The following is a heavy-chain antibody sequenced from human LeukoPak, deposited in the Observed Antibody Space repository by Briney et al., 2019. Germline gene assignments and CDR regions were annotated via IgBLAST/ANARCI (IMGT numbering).Heavy chain of an antibody. D-gene: IGHD2-15*01. CDR3: ARDGGCSGGSCYSFPDAFDI. CDR1: GFTFSSYE. V-gene: IGHV3-48*03. J-gene: IGHJ3*02. Sequence: PGGSLRLSCAASGFTFSSYEMNWLRQAPGKGLEWVSYISSSGSTIYYADSVKGRFTIYRDNAKNSLYLQMNSLRAEDTAVYYCARDGGCSGGSCYSFPDAFDIWGQGTMVTVSS. CDR2: ISSSGSTI.